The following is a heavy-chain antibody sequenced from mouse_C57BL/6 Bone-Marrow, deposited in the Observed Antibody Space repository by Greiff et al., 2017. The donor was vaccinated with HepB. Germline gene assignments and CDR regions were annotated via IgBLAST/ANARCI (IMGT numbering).Heavy chain of an antibody. D-gene: IGHD3-3*01. CDR2: IYPRSGNT. V-gene: IGHV1-81*01. CDR3: ARGGLFAY. CDR1: GYTFTSYG. J-gene: IGHJ3*01. Sequence: HVQLQQSGAELARPGASVKLSCKASGYTFTSYGISWVKQRTGQGLEWIGEIYPRSGNTYYNEKFKGKATLTADKSSSTAYMELRSLTSEDSAVYFCARGGLFAYWGQGTLVTVSA.